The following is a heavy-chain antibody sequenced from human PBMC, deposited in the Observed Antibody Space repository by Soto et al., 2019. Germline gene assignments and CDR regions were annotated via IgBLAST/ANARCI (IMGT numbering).Heavy chain of an antibody. CDR1: GGTFSSYT. CDR2: IIPILGIA. D-gene: IGHD2-2*01. CDR3: ARTRTRYCSSTSCPQGWFDP. Sequence: SVKVSCKASGGTFSSYTISWVRQAPGQGLEWIGRIIPILGIANYAQKFQGRVTITADKSTSTAYMELSSLRSEDTAVYYCARTRTRYCSSTSCPQGWFDPWGQGTLVTVSS. V-gene: IGHV1-69*02. J-gene: IGHJ5*02.